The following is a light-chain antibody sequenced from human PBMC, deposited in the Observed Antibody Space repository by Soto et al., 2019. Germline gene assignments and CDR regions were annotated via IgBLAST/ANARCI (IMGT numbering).Light chain of an antibody. Sequence: QSVLTQPASVSGSPGQSITISCTGTSSDIGHYDYVSWYQQHPGKAPKLMIYDVTSRPSGVSYRFSGSKSGNTASLTISGLQAEDEADYYCSSYTTSSSYVFGTGTKVTVL. CDR1: SSDIGHYDY. J-gene: IGLJ1*01. V-gene: IGLV2-14*03. CDR3: SSYTTSSSYV. CDR2: DVT.